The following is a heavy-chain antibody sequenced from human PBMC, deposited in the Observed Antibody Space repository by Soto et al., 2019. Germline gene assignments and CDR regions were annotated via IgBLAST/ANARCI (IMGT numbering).Heavy chain of an antibody. D-gene: IGHD4-4*01. J-gene: IGHJ4*02. Sequence: GGSLRLSCAASGFTFSSYGMHWVRQAPGKGLEWVAVISYDGSNKYYADSVKGRFTISRDNSKNTLYLQMNSLRAEDTAVYYCAKDPRDYSMELDYWGQGTLVTVSS. V-gene: IGHV3-30*18. CDR2: ISYDGSNK. CDR1: GFTFSSYG. CDR3: AKDPRDYSMELDY.